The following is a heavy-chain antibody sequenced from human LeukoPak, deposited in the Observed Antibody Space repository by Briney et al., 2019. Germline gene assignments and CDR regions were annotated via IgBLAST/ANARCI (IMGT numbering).Heavy chain of an antibody. CDR2: INPNSGGT. CDR3: ACARLSSTGSLDYYYYYMDV. J-gene: IGHJ6*03. V-gene: IGHV1-2*02. CDR1: GYTFTGYY. Sequence: ASVKVSCKASGYTFTGYYMHWVRQAPGQGLEWMGWINPNSGGTNYAPKFQGRVTMTRDTSISTAYMELSRLRSDDTAVYYCACARLSSTGSLDYYYYYMDVWGKGTTVTVSS. D-gene: IGHD2-2*01.